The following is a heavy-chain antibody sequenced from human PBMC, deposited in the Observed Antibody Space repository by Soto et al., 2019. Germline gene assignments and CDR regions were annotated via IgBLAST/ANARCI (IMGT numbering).Heavy chain of an antibody. D-gene: IGHD3-3*01. CDR3: ARDLLNYDFWSGYQGYYGELDY. CDR1: GFTISSYW. J-gene: IGHJ4*02. CDR2: IKQDGSEK. V-gene: IGHV3-7*03. Sequence: GGSLRLSCAASGFTISSYWMSWVRQAPGKGLGWVANIKQDGSEKYYVDSVKGRFTISRDNAKNSLYLQMNSLRAEDTAVYYCARDLLNYDFWSGYQGYYGELDYWGQGTLVTVSS.